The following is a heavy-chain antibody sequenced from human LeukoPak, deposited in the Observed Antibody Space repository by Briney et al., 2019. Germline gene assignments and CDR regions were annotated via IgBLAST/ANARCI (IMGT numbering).Heavy chain of an antibody. CDR3: ARGRVSSDYGSAWSDP. CDR2: IYTSGGT. CDR1: GGSISSYY. J-gene: IGHJ5*02. D-gene: IGHD3-10*01. Sequence: PSETLSLTCTVSGGSISSYYWIWLRQPAGKGLVWIGRIYTSGGTNYNPSLKSRVTTTVDKSKNQFSLKLSSVTAADTAVYYCARGRVSSDYGSAWSDPWGQGTLVTVPS. V-gene: IGHV4-4*07.